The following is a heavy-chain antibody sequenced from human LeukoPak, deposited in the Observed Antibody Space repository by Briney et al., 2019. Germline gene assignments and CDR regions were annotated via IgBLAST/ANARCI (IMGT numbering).Heavy chain of an antibody. V-gene: IGHV4-4*07. CDR2: IYTSGST. D-gene: IGHD3-9*01. CDR1: GGSISNYY. J-gene: IGHJ3*02. CDR3: ARGPLRYFDWEPYRAFDI. Sequence: SETLSLTCTVSGGSISNYYWNWIRQPAGKGLEWIGRIYTSGSTNYNPSLKSRVTISVDTSKNQFSLKLSSVTAADTAVYYCARGPLRYFDWEPYRAFDIWGQGTMVTVSS.